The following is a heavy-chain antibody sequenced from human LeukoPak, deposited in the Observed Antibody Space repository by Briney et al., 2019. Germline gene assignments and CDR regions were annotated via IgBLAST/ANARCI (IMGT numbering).Heavy chain of an antibody. CDR2: MNHSGST. CDR3: ARDLNSADYGDYGLDY. CDR1: GGSFSGYY. Sequence: AETLSLTCAVYGGSFSGYYWSWIRQPPGKGLEWIGEMNHSGSTNYNPSLKSRVTISVDTSKNQFSLKLSSVTAADTAVYYCARDLNSADYGDYGLDYWGQGTLVTVSS. D-gene: IGHD4-17*01. V-gene: IGHV4-34*01. J-gene: IGHJ4*02.